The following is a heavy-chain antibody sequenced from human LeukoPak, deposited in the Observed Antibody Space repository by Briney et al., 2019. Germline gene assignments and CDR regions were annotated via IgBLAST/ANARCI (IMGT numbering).Heavy chain of an antibody. CDR1: GGSFSGYY. V-gene: IGHV4-34*01. CDR3: ARTLQSIAAP. Sequence: PSETLSLTCAVYGGSFSGYYWSWIRQPPGKGLEWIGEINHSGSTNYNPSLKSRVTISVDTSKNQFSLKLSSVTAADTAVYYCARTLQSIAAPWGQGTLVTVSS. D-gene: IGHD6-6*01. CDR2: INHSGST. J-gene: IGHJ5*02.